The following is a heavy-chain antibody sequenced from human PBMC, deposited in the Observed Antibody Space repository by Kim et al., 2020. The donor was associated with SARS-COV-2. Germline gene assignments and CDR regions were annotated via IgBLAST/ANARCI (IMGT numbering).Heavy chain of an antibody. CDR2: ISSSSSYT. Sequence: GGSLRLSCTASGFTFSDYYMSWIRQAPGKGLEWVSYISSSSSYTNYADSVKGRFTISRDNAKNSLYLQMNSLRAEDTAVYYCARNRSSSSSGRFDYWGQGILVIVSS. V-gene: IGHV3-11*03. J-gene: IGHJ4*02. CDR1: GFTFSDYY. D-gene: IGHD6-6*01. CDR3: ARNRSSSSSGRFDY.